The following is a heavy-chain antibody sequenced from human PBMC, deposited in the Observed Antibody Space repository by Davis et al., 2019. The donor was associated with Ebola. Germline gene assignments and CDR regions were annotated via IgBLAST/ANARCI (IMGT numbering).Heavy chain of an antibody. Sequence: GGSLRLSCAASGFTFSDYYMSWIRQAPGKGLEWVANIKYDGTEKCYADSVKGRFTISRDNSKNTLYLQMNSLRAEDTAVYYCARDEGYGTVLRYFDWYKESGGMDVWGQGTTVTVSS. CDR1: GFTFSDYY. CDR2: IKYDGTEK. V-gene: IGHV3-7*01. CDR3: ARDEGYGTVLRYFDWYKESGGMDV. D-gene: IGHD3-9*01. J-gene: IGHJ6*02.